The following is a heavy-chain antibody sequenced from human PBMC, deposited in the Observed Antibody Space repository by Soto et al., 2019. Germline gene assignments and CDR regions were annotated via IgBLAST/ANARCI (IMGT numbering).Heavy chain of an antibody. J-gene: IGHJ4*02. V-gene: IGHV1-18*01. CDR3: ARSPIAATGSLDY. D-gene: IGHD6-6*01. CDR2: IRAYNNNR. Sequence: ASVKVSCKASGYTFFNYGITWVRQGPGQGLEWIGWIRAYNNNRNYAQKFQGRVIMTTDTSTSTAYMELRTLRSDETAVYYCARSPIAATGSLDYWGQGTLVTVSS. CDR1: GYTFFNYG.